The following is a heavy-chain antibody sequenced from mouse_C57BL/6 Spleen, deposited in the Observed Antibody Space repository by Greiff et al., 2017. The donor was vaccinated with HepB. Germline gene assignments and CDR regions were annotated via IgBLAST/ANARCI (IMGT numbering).Heavy chain of an antibody. CDR2: IRNKANGYTT. V-gene: IGHV7-3*01. J-gene: IGHJ1*03. CDR1: GFTFTDYY. Sequence: EVQVVESGGGLVQPGGSLSLSCAASGFTFTDYYMSWVRQPPGKALEWLGFIRNKANGYTTEYSASVKGRFTISRDNSQSILYLQMNALRAEDSATYYGASSHYYGSSWYFDVWGTGTTVTVSS. CDR3: ASSHYYGSSWYFDV. D-gene: IGHD1-1*01.